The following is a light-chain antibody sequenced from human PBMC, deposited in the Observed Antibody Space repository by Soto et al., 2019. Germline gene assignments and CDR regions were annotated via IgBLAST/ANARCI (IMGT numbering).Light chain of an antibody. J-gene: IGKJ1*01. Sequence: EIVMTQSPATLSVSPGERATLSCRASQSVSSNLAWYQQRPGQAPRLLIYGASTRAAGIPARFIGSGSGTEFTLTISSLQSEDFAVYYCQQADNGPPWTFGQGTKVDI. V-gene: IGKV3-15*01. CDR2: GAS. CDR3: QQADNGPPWT. CDR1: QSVSSN.